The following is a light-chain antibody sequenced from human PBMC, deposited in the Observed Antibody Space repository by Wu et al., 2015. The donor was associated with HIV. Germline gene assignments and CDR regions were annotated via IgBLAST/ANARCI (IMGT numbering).Light chain of an antibody. J-gene: IGKJ5*01. V-gene: IGKV3-20*01. CDR2: GAS. CDR3: QQYVSSIT. CDR1: QSISNNY. Sequence: EIVLTQSPGTLSLSPGERATLSCRASQSISNNYLAWYQRKPGQAPRVLIYGASSRATGIPDRFSGGGSGTDFSLTISRLEPEDFAVYYCQQYVSSITFGQGTRLDIK.